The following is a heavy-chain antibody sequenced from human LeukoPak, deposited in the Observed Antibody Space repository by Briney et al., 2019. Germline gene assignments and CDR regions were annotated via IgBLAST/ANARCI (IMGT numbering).Heavy chain of an antibody. CDR2: ISTTGTTI. Sequence: PGGSLRLSCAASGFTFSSYTMHWVRQAPGKGLEWISYISTTGTTIHYADSVKGRFAISRDNAKSSLYLQMNSLRDEDTAVYYCARVWQDYSGVDYWGQGTLVTVSP. J-gene: IGHJ4*02. V-gene: IGHV3-48*02. D-gene: IGHD2-21*01. CDR3: ARVWQDYSGVDY. CDR1: GFTFSSYT.